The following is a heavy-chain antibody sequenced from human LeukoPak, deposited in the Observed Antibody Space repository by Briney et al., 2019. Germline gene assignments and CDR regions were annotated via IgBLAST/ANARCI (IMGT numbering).Heavy chain of an antibody. CDR2: IIPIFGTA. CDR3: ATTTKGTYCYGSGSYSHGY. Sequence: SVKVSRKASGGTFSSYAISWVRQAPGQGLEWMGGIIPIFGTANYAQKFQGRVTITADESTSTAYMELSSLRSEDTAVYYCATTTKGTYCYGSGSYSHGYWGQGTLVTVSS. D-gene: IGHD3-10*01. CDR1: GGTFSSYA. V-gene: IGHV1-69*01. J-gene: IGHJ4*02.